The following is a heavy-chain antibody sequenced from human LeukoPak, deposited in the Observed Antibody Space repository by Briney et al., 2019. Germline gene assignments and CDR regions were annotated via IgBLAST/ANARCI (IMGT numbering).Heavy chain of an antibody. CDR2: IYYSGNT. Sequence: SETLSLTCTVSGGSISTYYWSWIRQPPGKGLEWIGYIYYSGNTNYNPSLKSRVTISLDRSKSQFSLRLNSVTAADTAVYYCARARGDYYDSSGYYPLFDYWGQGTLVTVSS. CDR3: ARARGDYYDSSGYYPLFDY. D-gene: IGHD3-22*01. CDR1: GGSISTYY. V-gene: IGHV4-59*01. J-gene: IGHJ4*02.